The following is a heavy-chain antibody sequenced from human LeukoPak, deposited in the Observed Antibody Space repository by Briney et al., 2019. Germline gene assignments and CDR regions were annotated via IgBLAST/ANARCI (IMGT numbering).Heavy chain of an antibody. D-gene: IGHD5-18*01. V-gene: IGHV3-74*01. CDR1: GFTFSSYW. Sequence: GGSLRLSCVASGFTFSSYWMHWVRQAPGKGLVWVSRINSDGSSTSYADSVKGRFTISRDNVKNTLYLQMNSLRAEDTAVYYCASSGYSEEYYFDYWGQGTLVTVSS. CDR2: INSDGSST. CDR3: ASSGYSEEYYFDY. J-gene: IGHJ4*02.